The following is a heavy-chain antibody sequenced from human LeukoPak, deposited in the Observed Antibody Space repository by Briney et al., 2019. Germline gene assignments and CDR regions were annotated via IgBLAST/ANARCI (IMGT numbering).Heavy chain of an antibody. CDR3: ASRGAYYDSSGYYFAY. V-gene: IGHV4-39*01. CDR1: GGSISSSSYY. D-gene: IGHD3-22*01. J-gene: IGHJ4*02. CDR2: IYYSGST. Sequence: SETLSLTCTVSGGSISSSSYYWGWIRQPPGKGLEWIGSIYYSGSTYYNPSLKSRVTISVDTSKNQLSLKLSSVTAADTAVYYCASRGAYYDSSGYYFAYWGQGTLVTVSS.